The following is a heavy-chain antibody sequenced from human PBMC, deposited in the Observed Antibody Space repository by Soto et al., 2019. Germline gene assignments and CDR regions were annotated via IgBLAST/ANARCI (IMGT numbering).Heavy chain of an antibody. CDR2: IYYSGST. V-gene: IGHV4-39*01. CDR1: GGSISSSSYY. CDR3: ARHGYDFWSGPYPSYFDY. J-gene: IGHJ4*02. D-gene: IGHD3-3*01. Sequence: SETLSLTCTVSGGSISSSSYYWGWIRQPPGKGLEWIGSIYYSGSTYYNPSLRSRVTISVDTSKNQFSLKLSSVTAADTAVYYCARHGYDFWSGPYPSYFDYWGQGTLVTVSS.